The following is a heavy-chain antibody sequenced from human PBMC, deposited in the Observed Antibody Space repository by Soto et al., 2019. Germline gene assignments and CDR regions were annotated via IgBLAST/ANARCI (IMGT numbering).Heavy chain of an antibody. CDR2: IYYSGST. V-gene: IGHV4-59*01. Sequence: SETLSLTCTVSGGSISTYYWSWIRQPPGKGLEWIGYIYYSGSTNYNPSLKSRVTISVDTSKNQFSLRLSSVTAADTAMYYCARGYGDYRVFDYWGQGTLVTVSS. J-gene: IGHJ4*02. CDR1: GGSISTYY. CDR3: ARGYGDYRVFDY. D-gene: IGHD4-17*01.